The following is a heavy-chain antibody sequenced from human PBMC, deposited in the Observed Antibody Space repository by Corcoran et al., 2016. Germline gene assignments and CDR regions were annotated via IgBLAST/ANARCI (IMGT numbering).Heavy chain of an antibody. CDR2: IWYDGSNK. CDR1: GFTFSSYG. Sequence: QVQLVESGGGVVQPGRSLRLSCAASGFTFSSYGMHWVRQAPGKGLEWVAVIWYDGSNKYYADSVKGRFTIPRDNSKNKLYRQMNSLRAEETAVYYCARGWPLRYYYDSSGSYGMDVWGQGTTVTVSS. J-gene: IGHJ6*02. V-gene: IGHV3-33*01. CDR3: ARGWPLRYYYDSSGSYGMDV. D-gene: IGHD3-22*01.